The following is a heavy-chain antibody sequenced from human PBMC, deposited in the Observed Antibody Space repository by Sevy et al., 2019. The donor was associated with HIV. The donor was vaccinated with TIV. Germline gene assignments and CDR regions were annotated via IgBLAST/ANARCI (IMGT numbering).Heavy chain of an antibody. CDR1: GGSISSGGYS. CDR3: ARDRMITFGGAHYGMDV. D-gene: IGHD3-16*01. CDR2: IYHSGST. V-gene: IGHV4-30-2*01. Sequence: SETLSLTCAVSGGSISSGGYSWCWIRQPPGKGLEWIGYIYHSGSTYYNPSLKSRVTISVDRSKNQFSLKLSSVTAADTAVYYCARDRMITFGGAHYGMDVWGQWTTVTVSS. J-gene: IGHJ6*02.